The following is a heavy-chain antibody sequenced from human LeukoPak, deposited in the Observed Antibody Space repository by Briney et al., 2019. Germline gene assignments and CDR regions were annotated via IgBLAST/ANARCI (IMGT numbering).Heavy chain of an antibody. V-gene: IGHV3-48*01. CDR1: GFTFSTAW. Sequence: GGSLRLSCAASGFTFSTAWMNWVRQAPGKGLEWVSYISSSSSTIYYADSVKGRFTISRDNAKNSLYLQMNSLRAEDTAVYYCARDRTGYSGSYYGAFDIWGQGTMVTVSS. J-gene: IGHJ3*02. D-gene: IGHD1-26*01. CDR3: ARDRTGYSGSYYGAFDI. CDR2: ISSSSSTI.